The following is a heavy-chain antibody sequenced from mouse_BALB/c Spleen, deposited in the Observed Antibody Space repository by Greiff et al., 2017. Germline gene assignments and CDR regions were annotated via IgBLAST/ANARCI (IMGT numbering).Heavy chain of an antibody. J-gene: IGHJ1*01. CDR1: GFTFSDYG. CDR3: ARGSNYSYWYFDV. Sequence: VQRVESGGGLVQPGGSRKLSCAASGFTFSDYGMAWVRQAPGKGPEWVAFISNLAYSIYYADTVTGRFTISRENAKNTLYLEMSSLRSEDTAMYYCARGSNYSYWYFDVWGAGTTVTVSS. CDR2: ISNLAYSI. V-gene: IGHV5-15*02. D-gene: IGHD2-1*01.